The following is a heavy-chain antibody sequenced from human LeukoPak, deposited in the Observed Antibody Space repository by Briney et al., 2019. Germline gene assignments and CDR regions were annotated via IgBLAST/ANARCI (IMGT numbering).Heavy chain of an antibody. D-gene: IGHD3-10*01. CDR2: IIPIFGTA. Sequence: ASVKVSCKASGGTFSSYAISWVRQAPGQGLEWMGRIIPIFGTANYAQKFQGRVTITTDESTRTAYMELSRLRSEDTAVYYCARNMVREDQNFDYWGQGTLVTVSS. CDR1: GGTFSSYA. CDR3: ARNMVREDQNFDY. V-gene: IGHV1-69*05. J-gene: IGHJ4*02.